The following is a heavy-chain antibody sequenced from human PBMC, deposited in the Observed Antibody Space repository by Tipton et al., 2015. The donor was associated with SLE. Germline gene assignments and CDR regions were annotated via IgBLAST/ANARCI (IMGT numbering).Heavy chain of an antibody. J-gene: IGHJ4*02. V-gene: IGHV4-34*01. Sequence: TLSLTCAVYGGSFSGYYWSWIRQPPGKGLEWIGSIYHSGDTYYNPSLKSRVTISVDMSKNQFSLKLSSVTAADTAVYYCARMGTTVTVDYWGQGTLVTVSS. CDR1: GGSFSGYY. D-gene: IGHD4-17*01. CDR3: ARMGTTVTVDY. CDR2: IYHSGDT.